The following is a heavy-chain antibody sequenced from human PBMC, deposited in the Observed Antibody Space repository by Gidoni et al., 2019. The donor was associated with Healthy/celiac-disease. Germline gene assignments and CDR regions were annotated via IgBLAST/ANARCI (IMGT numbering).Heavy chain of an antibody. J-gene: IGHJ4*02. CDR3: ARQPTVTTRPGYFDY. V-gene: IGHV4-59*08. D-gene: IGHD4-4*01. CDR2: IYYSGST. CDR1: GGSISSYS. Sequence: QVQLQESGPGLVKPSETLSLTCTISGGSISSYSWSWIRQPPGKGLEGIGYIYYSGSTNYNPALKSRVTISVDTYNNQFSLKLSSGTAADTAVYYCARQPTVTTRPGYFDYWGQGTLVTVSS.